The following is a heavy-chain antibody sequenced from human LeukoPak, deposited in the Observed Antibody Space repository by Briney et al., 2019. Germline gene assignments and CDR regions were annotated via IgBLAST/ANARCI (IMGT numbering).Heavy chain of an antibody. CDR2: VNSDGRFT. CDR1: GFFFSNYG. V-gene: IGHV3-74*03. CDR3: VRSDWFDN. J-gene: IGHJ5*02. Sequence: GGSLRLSCAASGFFFSNYGMHWVRQAPGKGLVWVSRVNSDGRFTKYADSVKGRFTISRDNAKNTLYLQMNSLRAEDTAMYYCVRSDWFDNWGQGALVTVSS.